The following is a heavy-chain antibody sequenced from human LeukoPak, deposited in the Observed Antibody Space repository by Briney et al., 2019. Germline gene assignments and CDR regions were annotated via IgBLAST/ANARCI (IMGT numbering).Heavy chain of an antibody. Sequence: PGGSLRLSCAASGFAFSKYAMSWVRQAPGKGLEWVAAIWYDGSKKYYGDPVKGRFTISRDDSKNTLYLQMNSLRAEDTAVYYCARDIGTVAPDFDYWGQGTLVTVSS. CDR2: IWYDGSKK. CDR1: GFAFSKYA. J-gene: IGHJ4*02. V-gene: IGHV3-33*08. CDR3: ARDIGTVAPDFDY. D-gene: IGHD4-23*01.